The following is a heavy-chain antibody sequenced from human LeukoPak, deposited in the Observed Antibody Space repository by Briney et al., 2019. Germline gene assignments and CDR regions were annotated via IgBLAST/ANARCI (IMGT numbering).Heavy chain of an antibody. CDR1: GGSISSGDYY. V-gene: IGHV4-30-4*01. Sequence: SQTLSLTCTVSGGSISSGDYYWSWIRQPPGKGLEWIGYIYYSGGTYYNPSLKSRVTISVDTSKNQFSLKLSSVTAADTAVYYCARYAVAGTSDSDYWGQGTLVTVSS. CDR2: IYYSGGT. CDR3: ARYAVAGTSDSDY. D-gene: IGHD6-19*01. J-gene: IGHJ4*02.